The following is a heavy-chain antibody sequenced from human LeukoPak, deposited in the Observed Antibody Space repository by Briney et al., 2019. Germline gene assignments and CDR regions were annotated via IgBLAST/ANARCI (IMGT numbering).Heavy chain of an antibody. D-gene: IGHD1-1*01. CDR3: ARFAAGWNEYYFDC. V-gene: IGHV4-39*01. J-gene: IGHJ4*02. CDR2: IYYSGST. Sequence: SETLSLTCTVSGGSISSSRYYWGWLRQPPGQGLEWIGSIYYSGSTYYNPSLKSRAIISVDTSKYQLSLKLSSVAAADTAVYYCARFAAGWNEYYFDCWGQGTLVTVSS. CDR1: GGSISSSRYY.